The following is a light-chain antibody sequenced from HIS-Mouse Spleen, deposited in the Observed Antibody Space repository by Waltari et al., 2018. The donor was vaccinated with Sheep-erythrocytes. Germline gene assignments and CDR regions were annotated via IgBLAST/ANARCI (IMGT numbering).Light chain of an antibody. CDR1: SRDVGSYNL. CDR2: EGS. CDR3: CSYAGSSTWV. J-gene: IGLJ3*02. Sequence: QSALTQPASVSGSPGQSITISCTGTSRDVGSYNLVSWYQQQPGKAPKLMIYEGSKRPSGVSSRCSGSKSGNTTSLTISGLQADDEADYYCCSYAGSSTWVFGGGTKLTVL. V-gene: IGLV2-23*01.